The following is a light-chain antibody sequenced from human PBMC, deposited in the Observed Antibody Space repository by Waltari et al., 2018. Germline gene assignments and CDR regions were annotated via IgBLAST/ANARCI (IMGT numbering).Light chain of an antibody. V-gene: IGLV6-57*03. CDR2: EDN. CDR3: QSDDGNTWV. CDR1: TGPLDSNY. Sequence: NFMLTQPHSVSESPGKTVTIPCPRSTGPLDSNYLQWYQLRPGSAPTTVIYEDNQRPSGVPDRFSGSIDSSSNSASLTISGLKTEDEADYYCQSDDGNTWVFGGGTKLTVL. J-gene: IGLJ3*02.